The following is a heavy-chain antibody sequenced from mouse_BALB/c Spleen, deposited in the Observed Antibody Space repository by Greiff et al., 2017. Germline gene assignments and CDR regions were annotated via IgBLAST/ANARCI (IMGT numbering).Heavy chain of an antibody. CDR3: ARGNRYDVGYYAMDY. D-gene: IGHD2-14*01. Sequence: VQLQQSGPELVKPGASVKMSCKASGYTFTSYVMHWVKQKPGQGLEWIGYINPYNDGTKYNEKFKGKATLTSDKSSSTAYMELSSLTSEDSAVYYCARGNRYDVGYYAMDYWGQGTSVTVSS. J-gene: IGHJ4*01. V-gene: IGHV1-14*01. CDR2: INPYNDGT. CDR1: GYTFTSYV.